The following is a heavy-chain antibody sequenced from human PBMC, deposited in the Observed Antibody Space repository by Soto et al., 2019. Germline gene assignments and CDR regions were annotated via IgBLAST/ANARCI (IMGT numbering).Heavy chain of an antibody. V-gene: IGHV4-4*07. CDR2: IYTSVST. Sequence: SETLSLTCTVSGGSISSYYWSWIRQPAGKGLEWIGCIYTSVSTNYNPPLKSRVTMSVDTSKNQFSLKLSSVTAADTAVYYCARGAVACYYYYGMDVWGQGTTVTSP. D-gene: IGHD6-19*01. J-gene: IGHJ6*02. CDR3: ARGAVACYYYYGMDV. CDR1: GGSISSYY.